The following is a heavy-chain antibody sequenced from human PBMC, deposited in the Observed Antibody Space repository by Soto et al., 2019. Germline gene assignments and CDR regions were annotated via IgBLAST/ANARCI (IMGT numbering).Heavy chain of an antibody. CDR2: INPNSGGT. J-gene: IGHJ6*02. D-gene: IGHD6-13*01. Sequence: QVQLVQSGAEVKKPGASVKVSCKASGYTFTGYYMHWVRQAPGQGLEWMGGINPNSGGTNYAQKFQGWVTMTRDTSISTAYMELSRLRSDDTAVYYCARSRIAAAGTGYGMDVWGQGTTVTVSS. CDR3: ARSRIAAAGTGYGMDV. V-gene: IGHV1-2*04. CDR1: GYTFTGYY.